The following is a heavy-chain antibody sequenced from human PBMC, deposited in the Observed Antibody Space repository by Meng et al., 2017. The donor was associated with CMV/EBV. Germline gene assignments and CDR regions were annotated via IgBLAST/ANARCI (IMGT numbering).Heavy chain of an antibody. CDR1: GFTFDDYG. CDR2: INWNGGST. Sequence: GGSLRLSCAASGFTFDDYGMSWVRQAPGKGLEWVSGINWNGGSTGYADSVKGRFTISRDNAKNSLYLQMNSLRAEDTAVYYCAKGSGSGSYNEDYYGMDVWGQGTTVTVSS. D-gene: IGHD1-26*01. J-gene: IGHJ6*02. CDR3: AKGSGSGSYNEDYYGMDV. V-gene: IGHV3-20*04.